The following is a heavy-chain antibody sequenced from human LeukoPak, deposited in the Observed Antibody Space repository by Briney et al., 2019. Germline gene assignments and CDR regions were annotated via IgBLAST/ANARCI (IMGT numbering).Heavy chain of an antibody. CDR2: VYYSGST. Sequence: SETLSLTCTASGGSISTYYWSWLRQPPGKGLEWIGYVYYSGSTNYNPSLKSRVTISADTSKNQFSLRLTSVTAADTAVYYCARGLNNRKSGRRFDVFEIWGQGTMVTVSS. V-gene: IGHV4-59*01. CDR3: ARGLNNRKSGRRFDVFEI. D-gene: IGHD1-14*01. CDR1: GGSISTYY. J-gene: IGHJ3*02.